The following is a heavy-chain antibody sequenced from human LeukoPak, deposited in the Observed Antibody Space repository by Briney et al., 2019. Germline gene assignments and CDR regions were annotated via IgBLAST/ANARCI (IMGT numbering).Heavy chain of an antibody. CDR1: GFTFSSYG. CDR3: ATEPWELEVPPDFDS. J-gene: IGHJ4*02. D-gene: IGHD1-1*01. V-gene: IGHV3-30*03. Sequence: GGSLRLSCAASGFTFSSYGMHWVRQAPGKGLEWVAVISYDGSNKYYADSVKGRFTISRDNSKNTLYLQMNSLRAEDTAVYYCATEPWELEVPPDFDSWGQGTLVTVSS. CDR2: ISYDGSNK.